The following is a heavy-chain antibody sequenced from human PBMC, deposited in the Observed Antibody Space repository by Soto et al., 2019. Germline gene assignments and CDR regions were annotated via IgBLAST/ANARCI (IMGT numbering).Heavy chain of an antibody. V-gene: IGHV1-18*01. D-gene: IGHD3-10*01. CDR2: ISAYNGNT. CDR1: GYTFTSYG. CDR3: ARGYLGLWFGEFPYDY. J-gene: IGHJ4*02. Sequence: QVQLVQSGAEVKKPGASVKVSCKASGYTFTSYGISWVRQAPGQGLEWMGWISAYNGNTNYAQKRQGRVTMTTDTSQRTAYMGLRSLRSDDTAVYYCARGYLGLWFGEFPYDYWGQGTLVTVSS.